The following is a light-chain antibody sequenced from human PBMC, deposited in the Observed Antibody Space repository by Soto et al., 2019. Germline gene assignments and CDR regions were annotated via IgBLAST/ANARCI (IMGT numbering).Light chain of an antibody. Sequence: ENVLTQSPATLSLSPGERATLSCRASQSVSSYLAWYQQKPGQAPRLLIYDASNRATGIPARFSGSGSGTDFTLTISSLEPEDFVVYYCQQRYNWPRTFGQGTKLEIK. CDR3: QQRYNWPRT. J-gene: IGKJ2*01. V-gene: IGKV3-11*01. CDR1: QSVSSY. CDR2: DAS.